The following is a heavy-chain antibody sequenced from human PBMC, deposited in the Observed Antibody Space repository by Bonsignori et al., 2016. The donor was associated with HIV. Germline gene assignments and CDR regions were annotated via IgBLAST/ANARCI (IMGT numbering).Heavy chain of an antibody. J-gene: IGHJ3*01. CDR2: IIPLLDTT. D-gene: IGHD3-10*01. V-gene: IGHV1-69*01. Sequence: WVRQAPGQGLEWMGGIIPLLDTTNYAQKFQGRLKLTADESTSTAYMALSSLESDDTAFYYCARDTPGLSSGTDAFDVWGQGTKVTVSS. CDR3: ARDTPGLSSGTDAFDV.